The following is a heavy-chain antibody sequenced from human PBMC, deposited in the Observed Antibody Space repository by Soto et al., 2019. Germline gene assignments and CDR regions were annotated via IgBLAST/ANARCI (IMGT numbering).Heavy chain of an antibody. D-gene: IGHD4-17*01. CDR2: INHSGST. CDR1: GGSFSGYY. J-gene: IGHJ3*02. V-gene: IGHV4-34*01. CDR3: TRPNNGEYAFDI. Sequence: SETLSLTCTVSGGSFSGYYWSWIRQPPGKGLEWIGEINHSGSTNYNPSLKSRVTISVDTSKNQVSLKLISVTAADTAVYYCTRPNNGEYAFDIWGQGKMVTGS.